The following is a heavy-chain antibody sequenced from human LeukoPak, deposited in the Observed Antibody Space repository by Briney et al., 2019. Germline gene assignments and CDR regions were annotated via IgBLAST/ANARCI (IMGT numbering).Heavy chain of an antibody. CDR3: ARGGIVVVPADAPDAFDI. CDR1: GGSISSGGYY. V-gene: IGHV4-31*03. J-gene: IGHJ3*02. CDR2: IYYSGST. D-gene: IGHD2-2*01. Sequence: SETLSHTCTVSGGSISSGGYYWSWIRQHPGKGLEWIGYIYYSGSTYYNPSLKSRVTISVDTSKNQFSLKLSSVTAADTAVYYCARGGIVVVPADAPDAFDIWGQGTMVTVSS.